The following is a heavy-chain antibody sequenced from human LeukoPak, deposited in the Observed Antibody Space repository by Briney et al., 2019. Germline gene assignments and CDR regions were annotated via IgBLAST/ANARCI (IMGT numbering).Heavy chain of an antibody. CDR2: IYSGGST. CDR1: GFSVSSNY. Sequence: GGSLRLSCAASGFSVSSNYMSWVRQAPGKGLEWVSVIYSGGSTYYADSVKGRFTISRDNSKNTLYLQMNSLRAEDTAVYYCARDSDYGDSPDYWGQGTLVTVSS. V-gene: IGHV3-66*02. J-gene: IGHJ4*02. CDR3: ARDSDYGDSPDY. D-gene: IGHD4-17*01.